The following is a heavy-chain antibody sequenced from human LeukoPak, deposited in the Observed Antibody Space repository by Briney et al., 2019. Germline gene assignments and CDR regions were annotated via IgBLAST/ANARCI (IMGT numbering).Heavy chain of an antibody. V-gene: IGHV3-48*03. CDR1: GFTFSSYE. D-gene: IGHD3-10*01. CDR2: ISSSGSTI. CDR3: AKEHVLLWFGELFGPANFDY. J-gene: IGHJ4*02. Sequence: PGGSLRLSCAASGFTFSSYEMNWVRQAPGKGLEWVSYISSSGSTIYYADSVKGRFTISRDNAKNSLYLQMNSLRAEDTAVYYCAKEHVLLWFGELFGPANFDYWGQGTLVTVSS.